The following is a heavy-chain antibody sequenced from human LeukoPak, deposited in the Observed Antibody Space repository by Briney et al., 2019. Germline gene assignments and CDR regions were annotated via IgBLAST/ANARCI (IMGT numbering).Heavy chain of an antibody. CDR1: GGSISSGGYY. Sequence: PSETLSLNCTVSGGSISSGGYYWSWIRQHPGKGLEWIGYIYYSGSTYYNPSLKSRVTISVDTSKNQFSLKLSSVTAADTAVYYCAREPYGDYVGWFDPWGQGTLVTVSS. V-gene: IGHV4-31*03. J-gene: IGHJ5*02. CDR3: AREPYGDYVGWFDP. CDR2: IYYSGST. D-gene: IGHD4-17*01.